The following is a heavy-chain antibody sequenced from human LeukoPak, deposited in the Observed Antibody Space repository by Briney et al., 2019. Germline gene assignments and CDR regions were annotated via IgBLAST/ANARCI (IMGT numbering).Heavy chain of an antibody. CDR3: ARDEWTTFGGVIVLGNWFDP. CDR1: GGSISSYY. CDR2: VYYSGST. Sequence: SETLSLTCTVSGGSISSYYWSWIRQPPGKGLEWIGYVYYSGSTNYNPSLKSRVTISVDTSKNQFSLKLTSVTAADTAVYYCARDEWTTFGGVIVLGNWFDPWGQGTLVTVSS. D-gene: IGHD3-16*02. V-gene: IGHV4-59*01. J-gene: IGHJ5*02.